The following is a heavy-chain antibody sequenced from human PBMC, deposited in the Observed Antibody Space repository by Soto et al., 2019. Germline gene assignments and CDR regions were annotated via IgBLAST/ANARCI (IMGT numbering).Heavy chain of an antibody. J-gene: IGHJ4*02. CDR3: AKDLSFYDSSGYQYYFDY. Sequence: SETLSITCVVSGDSISSAYYWGWIRKPPGKVLVWVGSVYHSGSTYYNPSLKSRITISLDTSKDHFSLKLRSVPATVTAAYYCAKDLSFYDSSGYQYYFDYWGQGTLVTVSS. CDR2: VYHSGST. V-gene: IGHV4-38-2*02. CDR1: GDSISSAYY. D-gene: IGHD3-22*01.